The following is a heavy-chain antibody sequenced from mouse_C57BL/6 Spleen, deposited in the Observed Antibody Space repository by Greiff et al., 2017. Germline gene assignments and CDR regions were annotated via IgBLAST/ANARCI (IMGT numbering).Heavy chain of an antibody. CDR2: INPNNGGT. D-gene: IGHD2-3*01. Sequence: VVKPGASVKMSCKASGYTFTDYNMHWVKQSHGKSLEWIGYINPNNGGTSYNQKFKGKATLTVNKSSSTAYMELRSLTSEDSAVYYCARSGYYVWYFDVWGTGTTVTVSS. J-gene: IGHJ1*03. V-gene: IGHV1-22*01. CDR1: GYTFTDYN. CDR3: ARSGYYVWYFDV.